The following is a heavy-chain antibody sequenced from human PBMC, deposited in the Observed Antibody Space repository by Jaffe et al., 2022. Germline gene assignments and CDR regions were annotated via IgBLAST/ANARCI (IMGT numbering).Heavy chain of an antibody. D-gene: IGHD3-10*01. CDR3: AGFGELHGY. Sequence: QVQLQESGPGLVKPSETLSLTCTVSGGSISSYYWSWIRQPPGKGLEWIGYIYYSGSTNYNPSLKSRVTISVDTSKNQFSLKLSSVTAADTAVYYCAGFGELHGYWGQGTLVTVSS. CDR2: IYYSGST. V-gene: IGHV4-59*01. J-gene: IGHJ4*02. CDR1: GGSISSYY.